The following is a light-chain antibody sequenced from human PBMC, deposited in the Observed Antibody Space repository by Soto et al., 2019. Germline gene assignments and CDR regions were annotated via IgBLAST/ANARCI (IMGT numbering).Light chain of an antibody. J-gene: IGKJ4*01. CDR2: AAS. CDR1: QGISNN. CDR3: QKYNSAPLT. V-gene: IGKV1-27*01. Sequence: DIQMTQSPSSLSASVGDRVTITCRASQGISNNLAWYQQKPGKVPKLLIYAASTLLSGVASRFSGCGSGTDFTLTISSVQPEDVATYYCQKYNSAPLTFGGGTKVEIK.